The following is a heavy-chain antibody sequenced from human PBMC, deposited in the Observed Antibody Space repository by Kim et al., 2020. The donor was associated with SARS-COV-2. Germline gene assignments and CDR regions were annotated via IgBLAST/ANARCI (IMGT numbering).Heavy chain of an antibody. V-gene: IGHV3-9*01. D-gene: IGHD3-22*01. J-gene: IGHJ3*02. CDR3: AKDKGYYDSSGYLGDDAFDI. CDR2: ISWNSGSI. CDR1: GFTFGDYA. Sequence: GGSLRLSCAASGFTFGDYAMHWVRQAPGKGLEWVSGISWNSGSIGYADSVKGRFTISRDNSKNSLYLQMNSLRAEDTALYYCAKDKGYYDSSGYLGDDAFDIWGQGTMVTVSS.